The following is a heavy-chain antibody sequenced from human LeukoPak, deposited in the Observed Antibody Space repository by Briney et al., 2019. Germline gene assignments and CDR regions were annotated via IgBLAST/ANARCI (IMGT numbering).Heavy chain of an antibody. CDR3: ARVVEQWLVRERRTYYYYYMVV. J-gene: IGHJ6*03. CDR1: GDSISTYY. Sequence: NPSETQSLTCTVSGDSISTYYWTWVRQSAGKGLEWIGRISTTGSTNYNPSLKSRATISVDESKNQFSLKVNSVTAADTAVYFCARVVEQWLVRERRTYYYYYMVVWGRETTVTVSS. V-gene: IGHV4-4*07. CDR2: ISTTGST. D-gene: IGHD6-19*01.